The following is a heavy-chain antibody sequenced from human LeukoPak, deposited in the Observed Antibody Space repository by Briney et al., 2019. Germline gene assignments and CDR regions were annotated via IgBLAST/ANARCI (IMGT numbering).Heavy chain of an antibody. CDR2: ISSSSSYI. CDR3: ARDRTMVVMAFDY. J-gene: IGHJ4*02. Sequence: GGSLRLSCAASGFTFSSYSMNWVRQAPGKGLEWVSSISSSSSYIYHADSVKGRFTISRDNAKNSLYLQMNSLRAEDTAVYYCARDRTMVVMAFDYWGQGTLVTVSS. D-gene: IGHD4-23*01. CDR1: GFTFSSYS. V-gene: IGHV3-21*01.